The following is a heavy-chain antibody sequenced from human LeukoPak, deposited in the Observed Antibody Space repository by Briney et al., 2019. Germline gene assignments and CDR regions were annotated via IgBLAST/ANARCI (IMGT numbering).Heavy chain of an antibody. CDR1: GYTFTSYG. J-gene: IGHJ4*02. V-gene: IGHV1-18*01. CDR2: ISAYNGNT. CDR3: ARERARTPYFDY. D-gene: IGHD6-6*01. Sequence: ASVKVSCKASGYTFTSYGISCVRQAPGQGLEWMGWISAYNGNTNYAQKLQGRVTMTTDTSTSAAYMELRSLRSDDTAVYYCARERARTPYFDYWGQGTLVTVSS.